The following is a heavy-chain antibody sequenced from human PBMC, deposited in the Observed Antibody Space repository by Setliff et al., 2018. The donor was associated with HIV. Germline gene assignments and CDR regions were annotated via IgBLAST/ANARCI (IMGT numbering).Heavy chain of an antibody. CDR1: GFTFSNAW. CDR2: IKSKTDGGTT. CDR3: TTDPAARYSSSWRDY. Sequence: PGGSLRLSCAASGFTFSNAWMSWVRQAPGKGLEWVGRIKSKTDGGTTDYAAPVKGRFTISRDDSKNTLYLQMNSLKTEDTAVYYCTTDPAARYSSSWRDYWGQGTLVTVSS. J-gene: IGHJ4*02. V-gene: IGHV3-15*01. D-gene: IGHD6-13*01.